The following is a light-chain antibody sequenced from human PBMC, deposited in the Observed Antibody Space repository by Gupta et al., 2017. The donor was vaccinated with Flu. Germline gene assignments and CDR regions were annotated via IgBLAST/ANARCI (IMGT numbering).Light chain of an antibody. CDR1: RGNSSYA. Sequence: RGNSSYAIAWHQQQPEKGARYLMKLNSDGSHSKGDGIPDRFAGYSSGAERYLTIASLQAEDEADYYGQTGGTGIRVFGGGTKLTVL. CDR3: QTGGTGIRV. V-gene: IGLV4-69*01. J-gene: IGLJ3*02. CDR2: LNSDGSH.